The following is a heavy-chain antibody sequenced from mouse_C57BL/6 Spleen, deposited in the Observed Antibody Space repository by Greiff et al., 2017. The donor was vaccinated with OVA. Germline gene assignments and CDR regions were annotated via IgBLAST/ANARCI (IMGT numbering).Heavy chain of an antibody. CDR1: GYTFTSYW. CDR2: IDPSDSYT. V-gene: IGHV1-50*01. D-gene: IGHD1-1*01. CDR3: AKLTTLKAWFAY. J-gene: IGHJ3*01. Sequence: QVQLQQPGAELVKPGASVKLSCKASGYTFTSYWMQWVKQRPGQGLEWIGEIDPSDSYTNYNQKFKGKATLTVDTSSSTAYMQLSSLTSEDSAVYDCAKLTTLKAWFAYWGQGTLVTVSA.